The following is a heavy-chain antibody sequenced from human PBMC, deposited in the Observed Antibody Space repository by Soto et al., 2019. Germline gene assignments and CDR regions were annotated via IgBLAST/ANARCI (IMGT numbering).Heavy chain of an antibody. CDR1: GYSFTSYW. CDR2: IYPGDSDT. J-gene: IGHJ3*02. D-gene: IGHD7-27*01. V-gene: IGHV5-51*01. Sequence: XEFLKISCKGSGYSFTSYWLGWVRQIPGKGLEWMGIIYPGDSDTRYSPSFQGQVTISADKSISTAYLQWSSLKASDTAMYYCASHLTGDLSIVAFDIWGQGTMVTVSS. CDR3: ASHLTGDLSIVAFDI.